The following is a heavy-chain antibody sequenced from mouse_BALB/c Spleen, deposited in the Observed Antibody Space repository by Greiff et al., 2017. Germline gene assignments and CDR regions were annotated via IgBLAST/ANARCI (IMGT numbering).Heavy chain of an antibody. CDR3: TRAYYGKGGDYFDY. V-gene: IGHV1-4*01. D-gene: IGHD2-10*01. J-gene: IGHJ2*01. CDR2: INPSSGYT. Sequence: QVHVKQSGAELARPGASVKMSCKASGYTFTSYTMHWVKQRPGQGLEWIGYINPSSGYTNYNQKFKDKATLTADKSSSTAYMQLSSLTSEDSAVYYCTRAYYGKGGDYFDYWGQGTTLTVSS. CDR1: GYTFTSYT.